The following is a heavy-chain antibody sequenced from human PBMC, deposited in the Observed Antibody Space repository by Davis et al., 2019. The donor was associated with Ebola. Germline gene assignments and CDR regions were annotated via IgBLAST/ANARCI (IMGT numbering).Heavy chain of an antibody. CDR2: IYSGGST. Sequence: PGGSLRLSCAASGFTVSSNYMSWVRQAPGKGLEWVSVIYSGGSTYYADSVKGRFTISRDNSKNTLYLQMNSPRAEDTAVYYCARQGDLGYCSGGSCYAYYYYYGMDVWGQGTTVTVSS. CDR1: GFTVSSNY. D-gene: IGHD2-15*01. V-gene: IGHV3-53*01. CDR3: ARQGDLGYCSGGSCYAYYYYYGMDV. J-gene: IGHJ6*02.